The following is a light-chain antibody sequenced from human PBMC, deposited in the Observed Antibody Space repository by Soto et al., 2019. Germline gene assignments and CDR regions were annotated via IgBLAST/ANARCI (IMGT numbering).Light chain of an antibody. Sequence: IQMAQDTSPLSGSVGDRVTINCRASQTIINWLAWYQQKPGKAPKLLIYKASTLEGEVPSRFSGSGSETEFTLTINSLQPDDSATYYCQQYHTYWWTFGQGTKGDIK. CDR1: QTIINW. CDR3: QQYHTYWWT. J-gene: IGKJ1*01. CDR2: KAS. V-gene: IGKV1-5*03.